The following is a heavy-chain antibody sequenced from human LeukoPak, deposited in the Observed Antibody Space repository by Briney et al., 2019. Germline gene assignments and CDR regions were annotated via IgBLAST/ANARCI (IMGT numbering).Heavy chain of an antibody. Sequence: GGSLRLSCEVSGFSLSKFGIHWVRQAPGKALEGVAVIGHDGTTKYYGDIVKGRFFISSDKSKNTVYLQMNSLRPEDTAVYYCAKELRALWFGDALESWGQGTLVTVSS. CDR1: GFSLSKFG. CDR2: IGHDGTTK. V-gene: IGHV3-30*18. J-gene: IGHJ5*02. CDR3: AKELRALWFGDALES. D-gene: IGHD3-10*01.